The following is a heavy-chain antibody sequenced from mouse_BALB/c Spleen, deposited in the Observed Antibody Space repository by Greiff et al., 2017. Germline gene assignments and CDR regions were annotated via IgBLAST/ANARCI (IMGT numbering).Heavy chain of an antibody. J-gene: IGHJ2*01. CDR2: ILPGSGST. CDR3: ARKGYGNYEYYFDY. CDR1: GYTFSSYW. D-gene: IGHD2-10*02. Sequence: VQLQQSGAELMKPGASVKISCKATGYTFSSYWIEWVKQRPGHGLEWIGEILPGSGSTNYNEKFKGKATFTADTSSNTAYMQLSSLTSEDSAVYYCARKGYGNYEYYFDYWGQGTTLTVSS. V-gene: IGHV1-9*01.